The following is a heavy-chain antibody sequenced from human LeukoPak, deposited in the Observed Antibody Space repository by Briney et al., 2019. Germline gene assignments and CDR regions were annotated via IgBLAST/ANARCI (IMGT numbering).Heavy chain of an antibody. V-gene: IGHV3-23*01. D-gene: IGHD3-10*01. J-gene: IGHJ4*02. CDR1: GFTFSDYY. CDR3: AKPPNGDFDY. Sequence: GGSLRLSCAASGFTFSDYYMSWIRQAPGKGLEWVSAISGSGGSTYYADSVKGRFTISRDNSKNTLYLQMNSLRAEDTAVYYCAKPPNGDFDYWGQGTLVTVSS. CDR2: ISGSGGST.